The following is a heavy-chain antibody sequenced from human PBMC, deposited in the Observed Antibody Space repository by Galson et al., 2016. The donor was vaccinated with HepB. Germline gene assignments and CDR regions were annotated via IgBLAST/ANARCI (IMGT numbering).Heavy chain of an antibody. D-gene: IGHD1-26*01. Sequence: SLRLSCAASGFTFSNYGMTWVRQAPGKGLEVVSSISRSGDSTDYADSVKGRFPISRDNSKNTLSLQMNSLTADDTAIYYCVQGSPAPAVWGKGTTATVSS. CDR3: VQGSPAPAV. J-gene: IGHJ6*04. CDR1: GFTFSNYG. V-gene: IGHV3-23*01. CDR2: ISRSGDST.